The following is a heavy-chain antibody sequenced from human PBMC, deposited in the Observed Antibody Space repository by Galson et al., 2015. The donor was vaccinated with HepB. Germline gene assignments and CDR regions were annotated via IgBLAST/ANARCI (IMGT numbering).Heavy chain of an antibody. D-gene: IGHD4-11*01. CDR3: ARGTTVTRYNWFDP. CDR1: GYTFTSYA. CDR2: INTNTGNP. J-gene: IGHJ5*02. Sequence: SVKVSCKASGYTFTSYAMNWVRQAPGQGLEWMGWINTNTGNPTYAQGFTGRFVFSLDTSVSTAYLQISSLKAEDTAVYYCARGTTVTRYNWFDPWGQGTLDTVSS. V-gene: IGHV7-4-1*02.